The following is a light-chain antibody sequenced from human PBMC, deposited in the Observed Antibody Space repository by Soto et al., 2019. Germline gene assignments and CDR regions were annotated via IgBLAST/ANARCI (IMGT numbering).Light chain of an antibody. Sequence: DVQMTQSPSTLSASVGDRVTITFRASQSIGTCLAWYQQKPGKAPKLLIYDASSLESGVPSRFSGSGSGTEFTLNISSLQPDDFATYYCQQYKGYWTFGQGTKV. V-gene: IGKV1-5*01. CDR3: QQYKGYWT. CDR2: DAS. J-gene: IGKJ1*01. CDR1: QSIGTC.